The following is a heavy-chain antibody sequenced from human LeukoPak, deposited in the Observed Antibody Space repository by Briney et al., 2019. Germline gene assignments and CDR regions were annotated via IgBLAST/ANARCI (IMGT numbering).Heavy chain of an antibody. CDR1: GFTFSSYA. J-gene: IGHJ3*02. D-gene: IGHD1-26*01. CDR3: ARPQWELGIGAFDI. V-gene: IGHV3-30-3*01. Sequence: PGGSLRLSCAASGFTFSSYAMHWVRQAPGKGLKWVAVISYDGSNKYYADSVKGRFTISRDNSKNTLYLQMNSLRAEDTAVYYCARPQWELGIGAFDIWGQGTMVTVSS. CDR2: ISYDGSNK.